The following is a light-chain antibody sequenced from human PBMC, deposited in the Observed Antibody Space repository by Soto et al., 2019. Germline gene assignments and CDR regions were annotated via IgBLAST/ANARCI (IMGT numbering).Light chain of an antibody. J-gene: IGKJ4*01. Sequence: EIVLTQSPATLSLSPGERATLSCRASQSVSSYLGWYQQKPGQAPRLLISDVSRRATGIPARFSGSGFGTDFTLTISSLEPEATAVYYWQHRVIGPTFGGGTRVEIK. CDR2: DVS. CDR3: QHRVIGPT. V-gene: IGKV3-11*01. CDR1: QSVSSY.